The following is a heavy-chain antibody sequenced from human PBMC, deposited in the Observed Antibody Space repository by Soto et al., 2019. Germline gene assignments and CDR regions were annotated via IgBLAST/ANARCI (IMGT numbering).Heavy chain of an antibody. CDR3: TTWSWVVIAPTAY. Sequence: EVQLVESGGGLVQPGGSLRLSCAASGFTFSNAGMSWVRQAPGKGLEWVGRIQSKAEGGRTDYAAPVKGRFTISRDDSKNTLFLQMNSLKTEDTAVYYCTTWSWVVIAPTAYWGQGTLVTVSS. D-gene: IGHD3-22*01. J-gene: IGHJ1*01. V-gene: IGHV3-15*01. CDR2: IQSKAEGGRT. CDR1: GFTFSNAG.